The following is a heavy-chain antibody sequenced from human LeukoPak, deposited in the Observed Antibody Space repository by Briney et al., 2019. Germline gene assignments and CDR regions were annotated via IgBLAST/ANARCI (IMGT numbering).Heavy chain of an antibody. J-gene: IGHJ4*02. CDR1: GFTFSKDS. CDR2: ISSGSTTI. CDR3: ARRESTTMVRGGVDY. D-gene: IGHD3-10*01. Sequence: RRSLRLSCAASGFTFSKDSMHWVRQTPGKGLEWVSYISSGSTTIYCTDSVKGRFTISRDNAKNSLYLQMNSLRAEDTAVYYCARRESTTMVRGGVDYWGQGTLVTVSS. V-gene: IGHV3-48*01.